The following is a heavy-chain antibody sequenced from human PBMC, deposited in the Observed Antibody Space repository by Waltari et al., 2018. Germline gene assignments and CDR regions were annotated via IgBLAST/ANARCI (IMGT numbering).Heavy chain of an antibody. CDR1: GGSISSSSYY. Sequence: QLQLQESGPGLVKPSETLSLTCTVSGGSISSSSYYWGWIRQPPGKGWEWIGSIYYSGSTSYNQSLKSRVTISVDTSKNQFSLKLSSVTAADTAVYYCARLRPYYYDSSGYYDACDIWGQGTMVTVSS. D-gene: IGHD3-22*01. J-gene: IGHJ3*02. V-gene: IGHV4-39*01. CDR2: IYYSGST. CDR3: ARLRPYYYDSSGYYDACDI.